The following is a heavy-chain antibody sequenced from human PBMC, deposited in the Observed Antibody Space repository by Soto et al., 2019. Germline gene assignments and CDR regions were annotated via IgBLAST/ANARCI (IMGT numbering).Heavy chain of an antibody. CDR3: SRHPSSSNLLDP. CDR2: IYTGDSDT. D-gene: IGHD2-2*01. J-gene: IGHJ5*01. CDR1: GYSFTSYW. V-gene: IGHV5-51*01. Sequence: GEYLKISCKGSGYSFTSYWIGWVRQMPGKGLEWMGIIYTGDSDTRYSPSFQGQVTISADKSTSTAYLQWSSLKASDTAMYYCSRHPSSSNLLDPWGQGTPVTVSS.